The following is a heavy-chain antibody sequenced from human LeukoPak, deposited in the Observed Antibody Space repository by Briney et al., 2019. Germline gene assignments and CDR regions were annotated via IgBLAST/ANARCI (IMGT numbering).Heavy chain of an antibody. D-gene: IGHD3-3*01. V-gene: IGHV3-69-1*01. Sequence: GGSLRLSCAASGFTFSDHAMSWVRQAPAKGLEWVSSINGNGGGSYYIDSVKGRFTVSRDNAKNSLYLQMNSLRAEDTAVYYCARDLTDDFWSGYHFDYWGQGTLVTVSS. CDR2: INGNGGGS. CDR1: GFTFSDHA. CDR3: ARDLTDDFWSGYHFDY. J-gene: IGHJ4*02.